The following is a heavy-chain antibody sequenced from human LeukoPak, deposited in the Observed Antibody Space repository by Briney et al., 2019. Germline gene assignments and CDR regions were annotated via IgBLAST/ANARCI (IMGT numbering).Heavy chain of an antibody. CDR3: ARSYYYDSSGYFFDY. V-gene: IGHV4-59*01. CDR2: IYYSGST. D-gene: IGHD3-22*01. CDR1: DGSISSYY. J-gene: IGHJ4*02. Sequence: SETLSLTCTVSDGSISSYYWSWIRQPPGKGLEWIGYIYYSGSTNYNPSLKSRVTISVDTSKNQFSLKLSSVTAADTAVYYCARSYYYDSSGYFFDYWGQGTLVTVSS.